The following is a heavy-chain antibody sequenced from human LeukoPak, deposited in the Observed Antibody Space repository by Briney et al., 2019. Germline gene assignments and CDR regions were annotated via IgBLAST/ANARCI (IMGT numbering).Heavy chain of an antibody. Sequence: SETLSLTCTVSGGSIGIYYWNWIRQPAGKGLEWIGRIFTSGIANYNPSLKSRVTMSVDTSKNQFSLNLSSVTAADTAVYYCAREISGTYYNPLGYMDVWGQGTTVTVSS. CDR1: GGSIGIYY. CDR2: IFTSGIA. J-gene: IGHJ6*03. CDR3: AREISGTYYNPLGYMDV. D-gene: IGHD3-10*01. V-gene: IGHV4-4*07.